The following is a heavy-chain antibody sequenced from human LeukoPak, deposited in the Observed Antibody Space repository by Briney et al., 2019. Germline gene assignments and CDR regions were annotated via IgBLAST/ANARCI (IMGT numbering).Heavy chain of an antibody. J-gene: IGHJ3*02. CDR2: ISSSSSYI. Sequence: GGSLRLSCAASGFTFSTYTMSWVRQAPGKGLEWVSSISSSSSYIDYADSVKGRFTISRDNAKNSLYLQMNSLRAEDTAVYYCASQYSSSRYDVFDMWGQGTLVTVSS. D-gene: IGHD6-13*01. CDR1: GFTFSTYT. V-gene: IGHV3-21*01. CDR3: ASQYSSSRYDVFDM.